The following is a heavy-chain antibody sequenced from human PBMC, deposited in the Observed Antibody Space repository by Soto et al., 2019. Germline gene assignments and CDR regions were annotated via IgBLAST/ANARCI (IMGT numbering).Heavy chain of an antibody. J-gene: IGHJ4*02. CDR3: ARRKYLDY. CDR2: IRSKTYGGTT. Sequence: GGSLRLSCTPSGFTFGDYAMSWFRQAPGKGLEWIGYIRSKTYGGTTEYAASVKGRFTISRDDSKRVAHLQMNSLESEDTAVYYCARRKYLDYGGQGTLVTVSS. CDR1: GFTFGDYA. V-gene: IGHV3-49*03.